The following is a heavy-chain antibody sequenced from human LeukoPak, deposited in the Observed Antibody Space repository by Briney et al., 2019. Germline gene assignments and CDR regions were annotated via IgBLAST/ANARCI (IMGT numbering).Heavy chain of an antibody. Sequence: SETLSLTCTVSGGSVSSGSYYWSWIRQPPGKGLEWIGEINHSGSTNYNPSLKSRVTISVDTSKNQFSLKLSSVTAAGTAVYYCARASWIQLWYDYWGQGTLVTVSS. J-gene: IGHJ4*02. D-gene: IGHD5-18*01. V-gene: IGHV4-39*07. CDR2: INHSGST. CDR3: ARASWIQLWYDY. CDR1: GGSVSSGSYY.